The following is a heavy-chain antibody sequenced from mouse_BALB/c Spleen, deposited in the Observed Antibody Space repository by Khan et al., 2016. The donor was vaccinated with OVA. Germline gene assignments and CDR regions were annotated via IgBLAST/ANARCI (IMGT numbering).Heavy chain of an antibody. CDR3: ARLYYSWLAD. J-gene: IGHJ3*01. D-gene: IGHD2-1*01. V-gene: IGHV1S81*02. CDR1: GYTFTSYW. CDR2: INPSNGRT. Sequence: QVQLQQPGAELVKPGASVKLSCKTSGYTFTSYWMHWVRQRPGQGLEWIGEINPSNGRTNYNEKFKNKATLTVDKSSSTAYIQLSSLTSEDSAVYYCARLYYSWLADWGQGTLVSVSA.